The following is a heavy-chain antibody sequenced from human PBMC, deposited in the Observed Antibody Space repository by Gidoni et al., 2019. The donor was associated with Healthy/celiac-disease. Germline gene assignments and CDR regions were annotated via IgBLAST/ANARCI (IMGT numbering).Heavy chain of an antibody. D-gene: IGHD3-3*01. V-gene: IGHV4-34*01. CDR2: INHSGST. CDR1: GGSFSGYY. J-gene: IGHJ6*03. CDR3: ARGGDYDFWSGYYTRPHYYYYYMDV. Sequence: QVQLQQWGAGLLKPSETLSLTCAVYGGSFSGYYWSWIGQHPGKGLAWIGEINHSGSTNYNPSLKSRVTISVDTSKNQFSLKLSAVTAADTAVYYCARGGDYDFWSGYYTRPHYYYYYMDVWGKGTTVTVSS.